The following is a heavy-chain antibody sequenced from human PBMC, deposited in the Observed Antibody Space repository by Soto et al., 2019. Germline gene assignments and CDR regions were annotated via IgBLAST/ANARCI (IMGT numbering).Heavy chain of an antibody. J-gene: IGHJ3*02. D-gene: IGHD2-21*01. CDR1: GFTFSAFW. Sequence: EVQLVESGGDFVQPGGSLRLSCEASGFTFSAFWMHWVRHVPGEGLMWISRTNKDGASSEYADSVKGRFSVSRDNAKNTMFLHMTGLRAEATAVYYCARDDLRRNEALDIWGQGTVVTVSS. V-gene: IGHV3-74*01. CDR2: TNKDGASS. CDR3: ARDDLRRNEALDI.